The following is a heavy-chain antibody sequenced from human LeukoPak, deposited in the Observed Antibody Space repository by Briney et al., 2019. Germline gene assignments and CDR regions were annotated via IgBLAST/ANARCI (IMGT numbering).Heavy chain of an antibody. Sequence: GGSLILSCVASGFSLSSYAMSWVRPAPGKAPEWVSLVYSAGATHYADSVQGRFIISRDNSKNTLYLQMNNLRVEDTAVYHCVRDRAEGRAWVEFDPWGQGTVVTVSS. J-gene: IGHJ5*02. CDR2: VYSAGAT. CDR3: VRDRAEGRAWVEFDP. V-gene: IGHV3-66*02. CDR1: GFSLSSYA.